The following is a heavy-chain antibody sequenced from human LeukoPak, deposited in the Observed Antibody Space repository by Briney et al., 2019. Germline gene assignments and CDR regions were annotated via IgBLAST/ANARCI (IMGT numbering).Heavy chain of an antibody. CDR3: ARDYYDSSAFDI. CDR2: IYHSGST. D-gene: IGHD3-22*01. Sequence: SETLSLTCAVYGGSFSGYYWSWIRQPPGKGLEWIGSIYHSGSTYYNPSLKSRVTISVDTSKNQFSLKLSSVTAADTAVYYCARDYYDSSAFDIWGQGTMVTVSS. CDR1: GGSFSGYY. J-gene: IGHJ3*02. V-gene: IGHV4-34*01.